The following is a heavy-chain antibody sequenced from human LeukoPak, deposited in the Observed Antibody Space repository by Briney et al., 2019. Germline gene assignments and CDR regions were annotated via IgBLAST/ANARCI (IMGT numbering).Heavy chain of an antibody. CDR1: GYSFSSYW. D-gene: IGHD3-9*01. Sequence: GESLKISCKGSGYSFSSYWISWVRQMPGKGLEWMGRIHPSDSYINYSPSFQGHVTISADKSISTAYLQWSSLKASDTAMYYCARQEGYYDILTGYLHAFDIWGQGTMVTVSS. CDR3: ARQEGYYDILTGYLHAFDI. CDR2: IHPSDSYI. V-gene: IGHV5-10-1*01. J-gene: IGHJ3*02.